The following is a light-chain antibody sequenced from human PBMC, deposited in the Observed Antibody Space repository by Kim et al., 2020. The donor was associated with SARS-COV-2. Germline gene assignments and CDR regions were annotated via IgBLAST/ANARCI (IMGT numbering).Light chain of an antibody. J-gene: IGKJ2*01. Sequence: DIQMSQSPSTLSASVGDRVTITCRASQTIGTWLAWYQQKPEKAPKLLIYDASSLESGVPSRFSGSGSETDFTLTIPSLQPDDFATYYCQQYKTYPFTFGQGTKLEI. CDR1: QTIGTW. CDR2: DAS. CDR3: QQYKTYPFT. V-gene: IGKV1-5*01.